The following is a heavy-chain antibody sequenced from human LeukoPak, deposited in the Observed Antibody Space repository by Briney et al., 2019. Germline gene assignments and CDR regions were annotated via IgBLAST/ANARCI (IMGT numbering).Heavy chain of an antibody. CDR3: AKDILAASNYYYYYMDV. CDR2: ISGSGGRT. CDR1: GFTFSSYA. Sequence: PGGSLRLSCAASGFTFSSYAMSWVRQAPERGLEWVSAISGSGGRTYYTDSVKGRFTISRDNSRNTLYLQMSRLRAEDTAVYYCAKDILAASNYYYYYMDVWGKGTTVTVSS. J-gene: IGHJ6*03. V-gene: IGHV3-23*01. D-gene: IGHD6-6*01.